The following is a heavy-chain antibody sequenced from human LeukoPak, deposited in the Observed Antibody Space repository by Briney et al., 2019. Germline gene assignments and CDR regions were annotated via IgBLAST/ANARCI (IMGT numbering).Heavy chain of an antibody. J-gene: IGHJ4*02. D-gene: IGHD3-3*01. CDR3: ATKDPRWYYDFWSGYSY. CDR1: GNTFTSDY. CDR2: ISPRGGST. Sequence: GASVKASCKASGNTFTSDYMHWVRQAPGQGLEWMGMISPRGGSTSYAQKFQGRVTMTEDTSTDTAYMELSSLRSEDTAVYYCATKDPRWYYDFWSGYSYWGQGTLVTVSS. V-gene: IGHV1-46*01.